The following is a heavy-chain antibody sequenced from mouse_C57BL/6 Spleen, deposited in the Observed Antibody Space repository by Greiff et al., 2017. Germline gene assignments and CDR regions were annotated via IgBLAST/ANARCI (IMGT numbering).Heavy chain of an antibody. CDR3: ASEVDYDEAMDV. V-gene: IGHV1-85*01. CDR2: IYPRDGSI. CDR1: GYTFTSYA. D-gene: IGHD2-4*01. Sequence: VQLQESGPELVKPGASVKLSCKASGYTFTSYAINWVKQRPGQGLEWIGWIYPRDGSIKYNEKFKGKATLTVDTSSSTANMELRSLTSEDSGVSFCASEVDYDEAMDVWGQGTSVTVSS. J-gene: IGHJ4*01.